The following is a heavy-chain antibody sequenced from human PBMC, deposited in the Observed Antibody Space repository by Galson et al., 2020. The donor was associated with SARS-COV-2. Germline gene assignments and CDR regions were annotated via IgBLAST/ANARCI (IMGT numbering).Heavy chain of an antibody. CDR2: INPNSGDT. V-gene: IGHV1-2*06. CDR1: GYTFSGHY. Sequence: ASVKVSCKASGYTFSGHYMHWVRLAPGQGLEWMGRINPNSGDTDVAQKFQGRVTMTTDSSLTTAYMELSRLTSDDTAVYYCTRGSNSSPFYHFDPWGQGTLVTVSS. CDR3: TRGSNSSPFYHFDP. J-gene: IGHJ5*02. D-gene: IGHD3-10*01.